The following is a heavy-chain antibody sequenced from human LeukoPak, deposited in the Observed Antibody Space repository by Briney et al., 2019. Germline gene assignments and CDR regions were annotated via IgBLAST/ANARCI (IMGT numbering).Heavy chain of an antibody. D-gene: IGHD3-3*01. J-gene: IGHJ4*02. CDR3: ARVRDDYFFDY. V-gene: IGHV4-31*03. CDR2: IHYIGNT. CDR1: GDSIGTSGYY. Sequence: SEALSLTCTVSGDSIGTSGYYWSWIRQHPGTGLEWIAYIHYIGNTYYNPSLESRVTMSVDTSSNQFSLNVASVTAADTAVYYCARVRDDYFFDYWGQGILVTVSS.